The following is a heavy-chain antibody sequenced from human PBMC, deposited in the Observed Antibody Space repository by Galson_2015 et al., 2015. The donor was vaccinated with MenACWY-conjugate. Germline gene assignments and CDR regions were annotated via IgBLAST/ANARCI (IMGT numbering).Heavy chain of an antibody. Sequence: LSLTCTVSGDSISRDYYYWTWVRQPPGRGLEWIASINYSGRTFYNPFLMSRVSLSVDMSKSQYSLKLTSVTAADTAVYFCARRTPELNWFDPWGQGTLVTVSS. J-gene: IGHJ5*02. CDR2: INYSGRT. CDR1: GDSISRDYYY. V-gene: IGHV4-39*01. D-gene: IGHD1-26*01. CDR3: ARRTPELNWFDP.